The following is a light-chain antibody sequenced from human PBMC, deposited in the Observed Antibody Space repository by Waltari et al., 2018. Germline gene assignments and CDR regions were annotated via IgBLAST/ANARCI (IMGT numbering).Light chain of an antibody. CDR2: LNSDGTY. V-gene: IGLV4-69*01. J-gene: IGLJ1*01. CDR3: QAWGTGIV. Sequence: QLVLTPSPSASASLGASVKPTCTLSSWHSTYAIAWHQQQPEKGPRYLMKLNSDGTYTKGDGIPDRFSGSSSGAERYLTISSLQSEDAADYYCQAWGTGIVFGTGTKVTVL. CDR1: SWHSTYA.